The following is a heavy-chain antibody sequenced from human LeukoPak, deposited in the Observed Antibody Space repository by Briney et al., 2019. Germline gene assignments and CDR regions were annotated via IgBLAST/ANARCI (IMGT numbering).Heavy chain of an antibody. CDR2: ISGSGGSS. D-gene: IGHD1-26*01. CDR1: GFTFGTYA. J-gene: IGHJ4*02. V-gene: IGHV3-23*01. Sequence: PGGSLRLSCAASGFTFGTYAMTWVRQAPGKGLEWVSAISGSGGSSYYADSVKGRFTISRDNSKNTLYLQMTSLRAEDTAVYYCAKDLGRVGVTFGYWGQGTLVTVSS. CDR3: AKDLGRVGVTFGY.